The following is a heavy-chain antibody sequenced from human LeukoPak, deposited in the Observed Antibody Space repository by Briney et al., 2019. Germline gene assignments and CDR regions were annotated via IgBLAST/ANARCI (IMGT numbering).Heavy chain of an antibody. CDR3: ARGKGGDFWSGYYSYYMDV. J-gene: IGHJ6*03. Sequence: GGSLRLSCAASGFTFSSYSMNWVRQAPGKGLEWVSSISSSGSYIYYADSVKGRFTISRDNAKNSLYLQMNSLRAEDTAVYYCARGKGGDFWSGYYSYYMDVWGIGTTVNVSS. V-gene: IGHV3-21*01. D-gene: IGHD3-3*01. CDR2: ISSSGSYI. CDR1: GFTFSSYS.